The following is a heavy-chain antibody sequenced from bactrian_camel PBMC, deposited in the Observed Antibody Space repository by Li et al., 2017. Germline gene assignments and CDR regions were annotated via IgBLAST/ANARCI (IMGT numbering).Heavy chain of an antibody. CDR2: IDYSGMT. J-gene: IGHJ4*01. D-gene: IGHD1*01. Sequence: QVQLVESGGGSVQAGGSLRLSCKISRLTFSSACLGWFRQAPGKEREAAASIDYSGMTAYADSVKGRFTITREQAKRTLYLQMNDLTPEDSATYYCAAGRPFGLVQFPSEGGFDYWGRGTQVTVS. V-gene: IGHV3-2*01. CDR3: AAGRPFGLVQFPSEGGFDY. CDR1: RLTFSSAC.